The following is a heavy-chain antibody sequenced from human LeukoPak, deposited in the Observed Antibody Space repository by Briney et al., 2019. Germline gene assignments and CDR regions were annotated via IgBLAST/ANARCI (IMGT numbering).Heavy chain of an antibody. Sequence: ASVKVSCKASGGTFSSYAISWVRQAPGQGLEWMGGIIPIFGTADHAQKFQGRVTITADESTSTAYMELSSLRSEDTAVYYCARVHVDTATGYYYGMDVWGQGTTVTVSS. CDR1: GGTFSSYA. D-gene: IGHD5-18*01. CDR2: IIPIFGTA. V-gene: IGHV1-69*13. J-gene: IGHJ6*02. CDR3: ARVHVDTATGYYYGMDV.